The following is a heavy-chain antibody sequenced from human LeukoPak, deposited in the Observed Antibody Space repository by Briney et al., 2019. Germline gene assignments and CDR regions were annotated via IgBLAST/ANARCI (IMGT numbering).Heavy chain of an antibody. V-gene: IGHV1-69*02. Sequence: SVKVSCKASGYTFTGYYMHWLRQAPGQGLEWMGRIIPILGIANYAQKFQGRVTITADKSTSTAYMELSSLRSEDTAVYYCARRLYGSGSPLYYYYYYGMDVWGQGTTVTVSS. J-gene: IGHJ6*02. CDR1: GYTFTGYY. CDR2: IIPILGIA. CDR3: ARRLYGSGSPLYYYYYYGMDV. D-gene: IGHD3-10*01.